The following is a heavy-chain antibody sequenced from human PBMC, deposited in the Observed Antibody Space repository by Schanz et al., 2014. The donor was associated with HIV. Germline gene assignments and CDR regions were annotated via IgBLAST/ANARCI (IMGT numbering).Heavy chain of an antibody. V-gene: IGHV3-33*01. CDR1: GFTFSSYG. Sequence: QVQLVESGGGVVQPGRSLRLSCAASGFTFSSYGMHWVRQAPGKGLEWVAVIWYDGSNKYYADSVKGRFIISRDNSKSSLYLQMNSLRAEDTAVYYCARVKGAVDYWGQGTLVTVSS. CDR3: ARVKGAVDY. CDR2: IWYDGSNK. J-gene: IGHJ4*02.